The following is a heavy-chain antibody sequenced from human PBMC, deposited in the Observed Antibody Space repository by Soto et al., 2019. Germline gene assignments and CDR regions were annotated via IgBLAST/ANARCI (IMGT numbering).Heavy chain of an antibody. D-gene: IGHD3-9*01. Sequence: QVQLVQSGAEVKKPGSSVKVSCKASGGSLSNYGISWVRQAPGQGLEWMGGIIPVFGTANYAQKFQGRVTITADESISVVYMDVTSLGSEDTAFYYCARGDATKIVVTTYYAMDVWGQGTTVTVSS. CDR2: IIPVFGTA. V-gene: IGHV1-69*12. J-gene: IGHJ6*02. CDR1: GGSLSNYG. CDR3: ARGDATKIVVTTYYAMDV.